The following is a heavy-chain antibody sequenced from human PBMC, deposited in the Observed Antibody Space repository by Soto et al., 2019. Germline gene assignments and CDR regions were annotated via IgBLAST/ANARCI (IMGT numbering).Heavy chain of an antibody. CDR2: IWYDGSNK. V-gene: IGHV3-33*01. D-gene: IGHD6-6*01. J-gene: IGHJ5*02. CDR3: ARDMYSIAARPGWLDP. CDR1: GFIFSNYG. Sequence: QVQLVESGGGVVQPGRSLRLSCAASGFIFSNYGMHWVRQAPGKGLEWVAAIWYDGSNKYYADSVKGRFTISRDNSEDTVYLQMNSLRDEDTAVYYCARDMYSIAARPGWLDPWGQGTMVTVSS.